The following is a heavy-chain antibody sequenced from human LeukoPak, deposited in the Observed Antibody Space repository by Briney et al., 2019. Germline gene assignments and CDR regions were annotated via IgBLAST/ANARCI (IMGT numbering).Heavy chain of an antibody. Sequence: GASVKVSCKASGYTFTSYYMHWVRQAPGQGLEWMGIINPSGGSTSYAQKFQGRVTMTRDTSTSTVYMELSSLRSEDTAVYYCATELITIFGVVRNKFDYWGQGTLVTVSS. CDR3: ATELITIFGVVRNKFDY. J-gene: IGHJ4*02. CDR1: GYTFTSYY. CDR2: INPSGGST. V-gene: IGHV1-46*01. D-gene: IGHD3-3*01.